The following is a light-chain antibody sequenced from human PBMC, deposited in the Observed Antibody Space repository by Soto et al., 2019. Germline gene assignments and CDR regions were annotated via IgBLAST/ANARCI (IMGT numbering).Light chain of an antibody. CDR1: QSVSSN. J-gene: IGKJ4*01. CDR3: QQRSNWLT. Sequence: ETVLTQSPTSPHLSSGGRGHLSCRASQSVSSNLAWYQQKPGQAPRLLIYDASNRATGIPARFSGSGSGTDFTLTISSLEPEDFAVYYRQQRSNWLTFGGGTKVDIK. V-gene: IGKV3-11*01. CDR2: DAS.